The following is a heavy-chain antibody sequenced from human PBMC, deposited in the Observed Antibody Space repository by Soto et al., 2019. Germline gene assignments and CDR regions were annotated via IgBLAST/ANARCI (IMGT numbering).Heavy chain of an antibody. CDR2: ISGSGGST. J-gene: IGHJ4*02. D-gene: IGHD2-15*01. CDR3: AKDEGWPPTFFDY. CDR1: GFTFSSYA. V-gene: IGHV3-23*01. Sequence: LRLSCAASGFTFSSYAMSWVRQAPGKGLEWVSAISGSGGSTYYADSVKGRFTISRDNSKNTLYLQMNSLRAEDTAVYYCAKDEGWPPTFFDYWGQGTLVTVSS.